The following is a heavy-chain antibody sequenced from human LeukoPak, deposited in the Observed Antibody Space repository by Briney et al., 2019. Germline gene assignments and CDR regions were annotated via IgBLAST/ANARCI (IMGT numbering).Heavy chain of an antibody. V-gene: IGHV1-46*01. CDR2: INPRGGST. CDR1: GYTLTSYY. J-gene: IGHJ4*02. D-gene: IGHD5-12*01. Sequence: ASVKLSCKASGYTLTSYYMHWVRQPPGQGLEWVGIINPRGGSTTYAQKFQGRVTMTRDTSTSTVYMELSSLRSEDTGVYYCARVPGNRGYDYYFDYWGQGSLVTVSS. CDR3: ARVPGNRGYDYYFDY.